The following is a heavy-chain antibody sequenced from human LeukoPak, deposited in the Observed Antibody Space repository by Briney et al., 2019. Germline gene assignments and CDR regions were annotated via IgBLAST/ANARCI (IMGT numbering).Heavy chain of an antibody. CDR3: ALWRGTNWFDP. D-gene: IGHD3-16*01. V-gene: IGHV4-34*01. J-gene: IGHJ5*02. CDR2: INHSGST. Sequence: SETLSLTCAVYGGSFSGYYWSWIRQPPGKGLEWIGEINHSGSTNYNPSLRSRVTISVDTSKNQFSLRLGSVTAADTVVYYCALWRGTNWFDPGGQGTLVTVSS. CDR1: GGSFSGYY.